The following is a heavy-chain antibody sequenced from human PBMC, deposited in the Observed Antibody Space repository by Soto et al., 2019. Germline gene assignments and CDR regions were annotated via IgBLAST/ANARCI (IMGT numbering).Heavy chain of an antibody. CDR1: GGSISSYY. V-gene: IGHV4-59*01. J-gene: IGHJ4*02. Sequence: KASETLSLTCTVSGGSISSYYWSWIRQPPGKGLEWIGYIYYSGSTNYNPSLKSRVTISVDTSKNQFSLKLSSVTAADTAMYYCARWGQVTPFSNWGQGTLVTVSS. CDR3: ARWGQVTPFSN. D-gene: IGHD4-4*01. CDR2: IYYSGST.